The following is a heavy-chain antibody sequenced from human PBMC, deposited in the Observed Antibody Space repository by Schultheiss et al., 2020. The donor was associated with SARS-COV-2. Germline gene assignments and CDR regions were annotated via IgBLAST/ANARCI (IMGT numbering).Heavy chain of an antibody. V-gene: IGHV3-7*03. CDR3: ARGTISGWIYCDY. CDR1: GFTFSSSW. Sequence: GGSLRLSCAASGFTFSSSWMSWLRRTPGNGLEWVANIKQDGSETYYVDSVMGRFTISRDNAQNSLYLQMSSLTAEDTAVYYCARGTISGWIYCDYWGQGTLVTVSS. J-gene: IGHJ4*02. D-gene: IGHD6-19*01. CDR2: IKQDGSET.